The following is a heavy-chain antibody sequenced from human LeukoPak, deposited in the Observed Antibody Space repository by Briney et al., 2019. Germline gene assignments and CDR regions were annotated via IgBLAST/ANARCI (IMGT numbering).Heavy chain of an antibody. Sequence: SVKVSCKASGGTFSSYAISWVRQAPGQGLEWMGGITPIFGTANYAQKFKGRVTITADESTSTAYMELSSLRSEDTAVYYCARGLGIASMSYFDYWGQGTLVTVSS. V-gene: IGHV1-69*13. CDR1: GGTFSSYA. CDR2: ITPIFGTA. J-gene: IGHJ4*02. CDR3: ARGLGIASMSYFDY. D-gene: IGHD2-2*01.